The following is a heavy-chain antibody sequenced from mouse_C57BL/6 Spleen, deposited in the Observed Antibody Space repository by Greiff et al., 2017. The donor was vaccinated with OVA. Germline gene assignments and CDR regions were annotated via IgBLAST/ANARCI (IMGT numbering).Heavy chain of an antibody. CDR3: ARRPLYGTYDY. V-gene: IGHV1-82*01. J-gene: IGHJ2*01. Sequence: QVQLKQSGPELVKPGASVKISCKASGYAFSSSWMNWVKQRPGKGLEWIGRLYPGDGDTNYNGKFKGKATLTADKSSSTAYMQLSSLTSGDCAVYVCARRPLYGTYDYWGQGTTLTVSS. D-gene: IGHD2-1*01. CDR2: LYPGDGDT. CDR1: GYAFSSSW.